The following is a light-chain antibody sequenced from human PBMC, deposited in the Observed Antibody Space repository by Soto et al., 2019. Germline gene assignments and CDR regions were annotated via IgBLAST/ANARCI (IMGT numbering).Light chain of an antibody. V-gene: IGLV2-14*01. CDR1: SSDVGAYTS. CDR3: SSYISSSTPYV. CDR2: EVN. J-gene: IGLJ1*01. Sequence: QSVLAQPASVSGSPGQSITISCTGTSSDVGAYTSVSWYQHHPDKAPTVMIYEVNKRPSGVSLRFSGSKSGNTASLTISGLQADDEAHYYCSSYISSSTPYVFGTGTKVTVL.